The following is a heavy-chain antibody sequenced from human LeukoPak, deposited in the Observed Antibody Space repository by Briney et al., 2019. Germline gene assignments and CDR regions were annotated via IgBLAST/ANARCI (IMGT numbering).Heavy chain of an antibody. V-gene: IGHV3-30*18. CDR2: ISYDGSNK. D-gene: IGHD5-18*01. Sequence: PGGSLRLSCAASGFTFSSYGMHWVRQAPGKGLEWVAVISYDGSNKYYADSVKGRFTISRDNSKNTLYLQMNSLRAEDTAVYYCAKAPWIQLWLLDYWGQGTLVTVSS. J-gene: IGHJ4*02. CDR3: AKAPWIQLWLLDY. CDR1: GFTFSSYG.